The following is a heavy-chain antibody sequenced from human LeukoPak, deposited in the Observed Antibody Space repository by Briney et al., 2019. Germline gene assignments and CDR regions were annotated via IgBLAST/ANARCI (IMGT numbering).Heavy chain of an antibody. CDR3: AKDPLRYFDWSGVDY. V-gene: IGHV3-23*01. D-gene: IGHD3-9*01. CDR1: GFTFSSYW. CDR2: ISGSGGST. J-gene: IGHJ4*02. Sequence: GGSLRLSCAASGFTFSSYWMSWVRQAPGKGLEWVSAISGSGGSTYYADSVKGRFTISRDNSKNTLYLQMNSLRAEDTAVYYCAKDPLRYFDWSGVDYWGQGTLVTVSS.